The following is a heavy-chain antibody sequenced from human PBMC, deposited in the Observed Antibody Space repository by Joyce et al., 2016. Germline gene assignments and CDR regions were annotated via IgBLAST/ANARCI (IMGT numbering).Heavy chain of an antibody. CDR1: GFTFTNYW. CDR3: GSVFEY. V-gene: IGHV3-74*01. Sequence: EVQLVESGGGLLQPGGSLRLSCAASGFTFTNYWMHWVRQAPGKGLVWVARVDSDGSGTSYADSVKDRFTISRDNAKNMVYLQMNSLRIEDTAVYYCGSVFEYWGRGALVTVSS. J-gene: IGHJ4*02. CDR2: VDSDGSGT.